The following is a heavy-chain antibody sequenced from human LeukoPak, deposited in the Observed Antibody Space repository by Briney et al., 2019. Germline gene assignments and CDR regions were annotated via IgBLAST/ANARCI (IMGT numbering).Heavy chain of an antibody. CDR3: ASGISQWLVPY. CDR1: GGSISSGGYY. J-gene: IGHJ4*02. V-gene: IGHV4-31*03. D-gene: IGHD6-19*01. CDR2: IYYSGST. Sequence: PSETLSLTCTVSGGSISSGGYYWRWIRQHPGKGLERIGYIYYSGSTYYNPSLKSRVTISVDTSKNQFSLKLSSVTAADTAVYYCASGISQWLVPYWGQGTLVTVSS.